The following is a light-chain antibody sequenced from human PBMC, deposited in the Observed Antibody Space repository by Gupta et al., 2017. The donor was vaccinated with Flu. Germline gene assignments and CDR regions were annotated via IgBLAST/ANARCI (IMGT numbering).Light chain of an antibody. V-gene: IGKV1-27*01. CDR3: QRTYNAPAT. J-gene: IGKJ4*01. CDR1: KGISSY. Sequence: DIPLTQSPSSLSASVGDRVTITCRVSKGISSYLNCYLQKPGKVPKLLIYSSSNLQSGVPSRFSGSGSGTDFTLTISSLQPEVVASYYGQRTYNAPATFGGGTKVEIK. CDR2: SSS.